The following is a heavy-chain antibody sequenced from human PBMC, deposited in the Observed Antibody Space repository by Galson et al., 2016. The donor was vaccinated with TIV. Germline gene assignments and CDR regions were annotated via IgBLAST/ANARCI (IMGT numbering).Heavy chain of an antibody. J-gene: IGHJ4*02. Sequence: SGDSVSSNRAAWNWIRQSPLRGLEWLGKTYYRSEWYTEYAESVKSRISINPDTSNNQVSLQLNFVTPEDTALYFCARDRGVMDTGFDIWGQGALVTVSS. D-gene: IGHD5-18*01. CDR2: TYYRSEWYT. CDR1: GDSVSSNRAA. CDR3: ARDRGVMDTGFDI. V-gene: IGHV6-1*01.